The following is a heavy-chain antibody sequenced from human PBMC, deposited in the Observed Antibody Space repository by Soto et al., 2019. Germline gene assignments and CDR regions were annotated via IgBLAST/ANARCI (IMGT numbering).Heavy chain of an antibody. CDR1: GFSLSTTGVG. D-gene: IGHD3-22*01. J-gene: IGHJ4*02. V-gene: IGHV2-5*02. Sequence: QITLKESGPTLVKPTQTLTLTCTFSGFSLSTTGVGVGWIRQPPGKALEWLALIYWDDDKRYSPSLKSRVTITKDTSKTQVVLTMTNMDPVDTATYYCAHPFRNGTAYYYWVDFWGQGTLVTVSS. CDR2: IYWDDDK. CDR3: AHPFRNGTAYYYWVDF.